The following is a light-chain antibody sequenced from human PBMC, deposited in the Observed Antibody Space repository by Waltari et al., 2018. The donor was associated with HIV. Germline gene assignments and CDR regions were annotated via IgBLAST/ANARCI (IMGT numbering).Light chain of an antibody. CDR3: GTWDSSLSAGL. V-gene: IGLV1-51*01. CDR2: DTN. Sequence: QSVLTQPPSVSAAPGQKVTISCSGSSSNIGTNFVSWYQQLPGTAPKRPIYDTNKRPSGIPDRVSGSKSGTSATLGITGLQTGDEADYYCGTWDSSLSAGLFGGGTKLTVL. J-gene: IGLJ3*02. CDR1: SSNIGTNF.